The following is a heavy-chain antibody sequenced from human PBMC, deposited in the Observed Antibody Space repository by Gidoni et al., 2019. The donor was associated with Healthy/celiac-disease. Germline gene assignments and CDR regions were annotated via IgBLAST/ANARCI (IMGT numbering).Heavy chain of an antibody. D-gene: IGHD3-9*01. CDR2: MNPNSGNT. CDR1: GYTFTSYD. V-gene: IGHV1-8*01. CDR3: ARGSGYDILTGYYKRLDY. Sequence: QVQLVQSGAEVKKPGASVKVSCTASGYTFTSYDLNWVRQATGQGLEWMGWMNPNSGNTGYAQKFQGIVTMTRNTSISTAYMELSSLRSEDTAVYYCARGSGYDILTGYYKRLDYWGQGTLVTVSS. J-gene: IGHJ4*02.